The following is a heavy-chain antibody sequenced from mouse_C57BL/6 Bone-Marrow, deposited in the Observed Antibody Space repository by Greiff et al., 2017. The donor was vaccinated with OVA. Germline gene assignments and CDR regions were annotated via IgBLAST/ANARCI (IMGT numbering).Heavy chain of an antibody. V-gene: IGHV1-82*01. D-gene: IGHD1-1*01. CDR3: ARRPYYGSSSHYCDY. CDR2: IYPGDGDT. Sequence: VQLQQSGPELVKPGASVKISCKASGYAFSSSWMNRVKQRPGKGLEWIGRIYPGDGDTNYNGKFKGKATLTADKSSSTAYMQLSSLTSEDSAVYFCARRPYYGSSSHYCDYWGQGTTLTVSS. J-gene: IGHJ2*01. CDR1: GYAFSSSW.